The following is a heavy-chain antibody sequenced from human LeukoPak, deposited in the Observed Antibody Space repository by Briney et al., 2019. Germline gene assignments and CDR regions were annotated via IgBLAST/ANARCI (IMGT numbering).Heavy chain of an antibody. D-gene: IGHD6-13*01. CDR1: GGSISSGDYY. J-gene: IGHJ5*02. CDR2: IYYSGST. Sequence: SQTLSLTCTVSGGSISSGDYYWSWIRQPPGKGLEWIGYIYYSGSTNYNPSLKSRVTISVDTSKNQFSLKLSSVTAADTAVYYCAHSSSWYPNWFDPWGQGTLVTVSS. V-gene: IGHV4-30-4*08. CDR3: AHSSSWYPNWFDP.